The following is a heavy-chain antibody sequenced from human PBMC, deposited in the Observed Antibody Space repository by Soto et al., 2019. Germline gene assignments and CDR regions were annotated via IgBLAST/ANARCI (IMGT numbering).Heavy chain of an antibody. Sequence: SETLSLTCTVSGGSISSSSYYWGWIRQPPGKGLEWIGGIYYSGSTYYNPSLKSRVTISVDTSKNQLSLKLISVTAADTAVYYCASTNRIVATVEAFDIWGQGTMVTVSS. CDR2: IYYSGST. CDR1: GGSISSSSYY. CDR3: ASTNRIVATVEAFDI. V-gene: IGHV4-39*01. J-gene: IGHJ3*02. D-gene: IGHD5-12*01.